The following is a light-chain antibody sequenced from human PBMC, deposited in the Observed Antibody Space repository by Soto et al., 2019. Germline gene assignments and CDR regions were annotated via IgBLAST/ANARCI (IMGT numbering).Light chain of an antibody. CDR2: KAS. J-gene: IGKJ3*01. V-gene: IGKV1-5*03. Sequence: DIQMTQSPSTLSASVGDRVTITCRASQSISSWLAWYQQKPGKAPKLLIYKASSLESGVPSRFSGSGSGTEFTLTISSLQPDDFATYYCQQYPFTFGPGTKVDIK. CDR1: QSISSW. CDR3: QQYPFT.